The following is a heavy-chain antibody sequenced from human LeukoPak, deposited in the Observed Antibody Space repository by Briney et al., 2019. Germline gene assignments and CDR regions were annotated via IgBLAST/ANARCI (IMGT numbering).Heavy chain of an antibody. D-gene: IGHD6-13*01. Sequence: PSETLSLTCAVYGGSFSGYYWSWIRQPPGKGLEWIGEINHSGSTNYNPSLKSRVTISVDTSKSQFSLKLSSVTAADTAVYYCAGSIAAAGLDYWGQGTLVTVSS. CDR1: GGSFSGYY. J-gene: IGHJ4*02. V-gene: IGHV4-34*01. CDR3: AGSIAAAGLDY. CDR2: INHSGST.